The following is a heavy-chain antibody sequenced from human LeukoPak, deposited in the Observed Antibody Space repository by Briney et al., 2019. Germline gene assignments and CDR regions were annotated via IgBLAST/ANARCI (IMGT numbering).Heavy chain of an antibody. CDR2: MNPNSGNT. V-gene: IGHV1-8*01. CDR1: GYTFTSYD. Sequence: GASVKVSCKASGYTFTSYDINWVRQATGQGLEWMGWMNPNSGNTGYAQKFQGRVTMTRNTSISTAYMELSSLSSEDTAVYYCASSNMIRGVIAYWGQGTLVTVSS. CDR3: ASSNMIRGVIAY. D-gene: IGHD3-10*01. J-gene: IGHJ4*02.